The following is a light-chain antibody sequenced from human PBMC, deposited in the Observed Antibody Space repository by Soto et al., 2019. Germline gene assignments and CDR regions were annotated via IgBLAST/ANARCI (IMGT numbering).Light chain of an antibody. CDR1: QSISNS. CDR2: PVS. J-gene: IGKJ1*01. V-gene: IGKV1-39*01. CDR3: QQSHSSPRT. Sequence: DIQMTQSPSSLSASVGDRITITCRASQSISNSLHWYQQKPGKAPKLLIYPVSTLQSGVPSRFSASRSGTYFTLTISSLQPEDFATYYCQQSHSSPRTFGPGTKVNI.